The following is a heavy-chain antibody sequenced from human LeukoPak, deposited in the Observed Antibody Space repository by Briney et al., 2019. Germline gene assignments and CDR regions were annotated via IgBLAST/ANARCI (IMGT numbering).Heavy chain of an antibody. J-gene: IGHJ5*02. CDR2: ISAYNGNT. D-gene: IGHD2-15*01. V-gene: IGHV1-18*01. CDR3: ARVGPYCSGGSCYGWFDP. Sequence: ASVKVSCKASGYTFTSYGISWVRQAPGQGLEWMGWISAYNGNTNYAQKFQGRVTITADESTSTAYMELSSLRSEDTAVYYCARVGPYCSGGSCYGWFDPWGQGTLVTVSS. CDR1: GYTFTSYG.